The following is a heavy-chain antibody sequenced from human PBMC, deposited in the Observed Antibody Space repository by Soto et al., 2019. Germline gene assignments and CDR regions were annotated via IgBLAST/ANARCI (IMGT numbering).Heavy chain of an antibody. J-gene: IGHJ3*01. Sequence: SVKVSCKASGGTFSSYAISWVRQAPGQGLEWMGGIIPIFGTANYAQKFQGRVTITADESTSTAYLELSNPRSEYTALYSCPQGGYFYENSAPAADDFDFWGQGTMVTVSS. D-gene: IGHD3-22*01. CDR1: GGTFSSYA. CDR3: PQGGYFYENSAPAADDFDF. CDR2: IIPIFGTA. V-gene: IGHV1-69*13.